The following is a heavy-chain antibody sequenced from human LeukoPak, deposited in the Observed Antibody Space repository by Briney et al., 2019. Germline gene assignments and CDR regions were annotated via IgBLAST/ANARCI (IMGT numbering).Heavy chain of an antibody. CDR3: ARADQKIGGSWSYYYYMDV. J-gene: IGHJ6*03. CDR1: GGSIISSSSSSYY. V-gene: IGHV4-39*01. Sequence: SGTLSLTCTVSGGSIISSSSSSYYWGWIRQPPGKGLEWVGAIYYSGSTYYNPSLKSRVTISVDTSKSQFSLRLSSVTAADTAVYYCARADQKIGGSWSYYYYMDVWGKGTTVTVSS. CDR2: IYYSGST. D-gene: IGHD6-13*01.